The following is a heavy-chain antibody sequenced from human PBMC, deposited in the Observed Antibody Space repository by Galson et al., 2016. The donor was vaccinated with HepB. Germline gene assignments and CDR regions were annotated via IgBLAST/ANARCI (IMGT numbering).Heavy chain of an antibody. CDR3: AGVDFWSGYFIPLY. CDR1: GDSIIKSY. V-gene: IGHV4-59*08. J-gene: IGHJ4*02. D-gene: IGHD3-3*01. CDR2: IYDDGST. Sequence: SETLSLTCSVSGDSIIKSYWSWIRQPPGERLEWIGFIYDDGSTNYNPSLKSRVTISIDTPKYQFSLNLTSVTAADTAVYYCAGVDFWSGYFIPLYWGQGSLVTVSS.